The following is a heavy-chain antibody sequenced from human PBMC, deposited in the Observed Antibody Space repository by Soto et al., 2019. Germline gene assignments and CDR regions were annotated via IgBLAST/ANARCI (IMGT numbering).Heavy chain of an antibody. V-gene: IGHV4-59*01. CDR1: GGSISSYY. J-gene: IGHJ6*03. Sequence: SETLSLTCTVSGGSISSYYWSWIRQPPGKGLEWIGYIYYSGSTNYNPSLKSRVTISVDTSKNQFSLKLSSVTAADTAVYYCARGGGPPVYYMDVGGKGTTVTVSS. D-gene: IGHD6-25*01. CDR3: ARGGGPPVYYMDV. CDR2: IYYSGST.